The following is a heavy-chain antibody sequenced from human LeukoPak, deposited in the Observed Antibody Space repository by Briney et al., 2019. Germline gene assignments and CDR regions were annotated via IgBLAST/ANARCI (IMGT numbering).Heavy chain of an antibody. CDR2: ISSNSSYI. J-gene: IGHJ3*02. Sequence: GGSLRLSCAASGFTFSSYSMNWVRQAPGKGLEWVSSISSNSSYIYYADSVKGRFTISRDNAKNSLYLQMNSLRAEDTAVYYCARDPPTYYYGSGRGAFDIWGQGTMVRLF. D-gene: IGHD3-10*01. CDR1: GFTFSSYS. V-gene: IGHV3-21*01. CDR3: ARDPPTYYYGSGRGAFDI.